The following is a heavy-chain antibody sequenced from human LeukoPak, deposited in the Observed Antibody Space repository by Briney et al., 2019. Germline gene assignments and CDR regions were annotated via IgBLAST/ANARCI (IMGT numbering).Heavy chain of an antibody. D-gene: IGHD6-19*01. CDR3: ARDGVAGTYYFDY. CDR1: GYTFTTYY. J-gene: IGHJ4*02. Sequence: ASVWVSCKSSGYTFTTYYMHWVRQAPGQGLEWMGMISPSGGSTSYPQKFQGRVTMTRDTSTSTVYMELSSLISEDTAVYFCARDGVAGTYYFDYWGQGALVTVSS. V-gene: IGHV1-46*01. CDR2: ISPSGGST.